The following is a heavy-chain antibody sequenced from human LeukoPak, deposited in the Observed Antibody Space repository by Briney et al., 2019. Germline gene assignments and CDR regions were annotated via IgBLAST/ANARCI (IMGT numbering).Heavy chain of an antibody. D-gene: IGHD4-23*01. Sequence: GGSLRLSCAASGFTFSSYWMHLVRQAPGKGLVWVSRINSDGSGTIYADSVRGRFTISRDNAKNTLYLQVSSLRAEDTAVYYCARTEGTVAYDSWGQGTLVTVSS. V-gene: IGHV3-74*01. CDR3: ARTEGTVAYDS. CDR2: INSDGSGT. CDR1: GFTFSSYW. J-gene: IGHJ5*01.